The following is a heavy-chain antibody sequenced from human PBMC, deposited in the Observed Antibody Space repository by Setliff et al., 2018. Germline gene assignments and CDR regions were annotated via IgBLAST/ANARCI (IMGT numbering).Heavy chain of an antibody. CDR1: GFTLNTYV. CDR2: ISSSGNTI. Sequence: PGGSLRLSCVVSGFTLNTYVMNWVRQSPGKGLEWVSSISSSGNTIHYADSVQGRFTISRDNSKNTLYLQMNSLRPEDTAVYFCARTCSGSGCYAGLESWGQGTPVTVSS. V-gene: IGHV3-23*05. D-gene: IGHD2-15*01. CDR3: ARTCSGSGCYAGLES. J-gene: IGHJ4*02.